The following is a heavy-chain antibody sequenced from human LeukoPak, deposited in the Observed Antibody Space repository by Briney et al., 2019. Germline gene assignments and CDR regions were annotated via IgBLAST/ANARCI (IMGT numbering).Heavy chain of an antibody. D-gene: IGHD6-19*01. CDR1: GFTFSSYA. CDR2: ISYDGSNK. J-gene: IGHJ6*02. V-gene: IGHV3-30-3*01. CDR3: ARESYSSAWYVPAIYYYYYGMDV. Sequence: GGSLRLSCAASGFTFSSYAMHWVRQAPGKGLEWVAVISYDGSNKYYADSVKGRFTISRDNSKNTLYLQMNSLRAEDTAVYYCARESYSSAWYVPAIYYYYYGMDVWGQGTTVTVSS.